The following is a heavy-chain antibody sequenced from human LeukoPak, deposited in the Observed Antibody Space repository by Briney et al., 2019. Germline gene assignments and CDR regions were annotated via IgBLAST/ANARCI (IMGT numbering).Heavy chain of an antibody. D-gene: IGHD2-2*01. V-gene: IGHV3-48*02. CDR3: ARVRVGPGRVPYYYYYGMDV. CDR2: ISSSSSTI. Sequence: GGSLRLSCAASGFTFSSYSMNWVRQAPGKGLEWVSYISSSSSTIYYADSVKGRFTISRDNAKSSLYLQMNSLRDEDTAVYYCARVRVGPGRVPYYYYYGMDVWGQGTTVTVSS. J-gene: IGHJ6*02. CDR1: GFTFSSYS.